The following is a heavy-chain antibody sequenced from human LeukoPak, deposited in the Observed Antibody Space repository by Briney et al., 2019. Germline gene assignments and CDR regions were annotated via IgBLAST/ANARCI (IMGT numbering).Heavy chain of an antibody. V-gene: IGHV3-30-3*01. D-gene: IGHD6-13*01. Sequence: PGGSLRLSCAASGFTFSSYAMHWVRQALGKGLEWVAVISYDGSNKYYADSVKGRFTISRDNSKNTLYLQMNSLRAEDTAVYYCARVPGIAAAGTYYYYGMDVWGQGTTVTVSS. J-gene: IGHJ6*02. CDR1: GFTFSSYA. CDR2: ISYDGSNK. CDR3: ARVPGIAAAGTYYYYGMDV.